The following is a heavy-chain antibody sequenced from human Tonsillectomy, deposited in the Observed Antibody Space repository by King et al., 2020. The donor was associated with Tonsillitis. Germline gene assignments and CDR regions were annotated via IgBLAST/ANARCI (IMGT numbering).Heavy chain of an antibody. CDR3: AKGKTLAEDGY. D-gene: IGHD2-15*01. CDR1: GYTFTGYL. J-gene: IGHJ4*02. CDR2: LNPYSGGT. Sequence: QLVQSGAEVKKPGASVKVSCKASGYTFTGYLIHWVRQAPGQGLEWMGWLNPYSGGTNYAQKFQGRVTMTSDTSMSTAYMELSRLRTDDTAVYFCAKGKTLAEDGYWGQGTLVIGSS. V-gene: IGHV1-2*02.